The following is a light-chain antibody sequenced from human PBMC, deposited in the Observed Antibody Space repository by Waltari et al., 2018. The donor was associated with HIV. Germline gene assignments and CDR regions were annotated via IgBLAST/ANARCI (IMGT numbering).Light chain of an antibody. CDR1: SSDVGGYNY. CDR2: DVS. V-gene: IGLV2-14*01. CDR3: SSYTSSSTLV. J-gene: IGLJ2*01. Sequence: QSALTQPASVSGSPGQSITISCTGTSSDVGGYNYVSWYQQYAGKAPKLMIYDVSNRPSVVSNRFSVAKSGHTASLTISGLQAEDEADYYCSSYTSSSTLVFGGGTKLTVL.